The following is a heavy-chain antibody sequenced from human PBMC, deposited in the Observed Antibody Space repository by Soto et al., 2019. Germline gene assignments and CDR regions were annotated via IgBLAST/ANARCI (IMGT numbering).Heavy chain of an antibody. V-gene: IGHV1-58*01. D-gene: IGHD2-15*01. CDR2: IVVGSGNT. CDR1: GFTFTISA. J-gene: IGHJ4*02. CDR3: AAISYCSGGSCYQKIQDY. Sequence: SVKVSCKASGFTFTISAVQWVRQARGQRLEWIGWIVVGSGNTNYAQKFQERVTITRDMSTSTAYMELSSLRSEDTAVYYCAAISYCSGGSCYQKIQDYWGQGTLVTVSS.